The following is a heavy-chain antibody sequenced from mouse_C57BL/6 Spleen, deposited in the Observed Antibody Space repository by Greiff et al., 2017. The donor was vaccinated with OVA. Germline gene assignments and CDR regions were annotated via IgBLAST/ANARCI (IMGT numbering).Heavy chain of an antibody. J-gene: IGHJ1*03. CDR2: IYPGDGDT. CDR1: GYAFSSYW. CDR3: ARRGLYSNYGGYFDV. V-gene: IGHV1-80*01. Sequence: QVQLKQSGAELVKPGASVKISCKASGYAFSSYWMNWVKQRPGKGLEWIGQIYPGDGDTNYNGKFKGKATLTADKSSCTAYMQLSSLTSEDSAVYFCARRGLYSNYGGYFDVWGTGTTVTVSS. D-gene: IGHD2-5*01.